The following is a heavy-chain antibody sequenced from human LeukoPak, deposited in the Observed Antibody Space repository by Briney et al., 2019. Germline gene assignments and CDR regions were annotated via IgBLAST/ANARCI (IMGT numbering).Heavy chain of an antibody. J-gene: IGHJ3*02. CDR2: IIPIFGTA. Sequence: SVKVSCKASGGTFSSYAISWVRQAPGQGLEWMGGIIPIFGTANYAQKFQGRVTITTDESTSTAYMELSSLRSEDTAVYYCARINRTRDAFDIWGQGTMVTVSS. D-gene: IGHD1/OR15-1a*01. V-gene: IGHV1-69*05. CDR1: GGTFSSYA. CDR3: ARINRTRDAFDI.